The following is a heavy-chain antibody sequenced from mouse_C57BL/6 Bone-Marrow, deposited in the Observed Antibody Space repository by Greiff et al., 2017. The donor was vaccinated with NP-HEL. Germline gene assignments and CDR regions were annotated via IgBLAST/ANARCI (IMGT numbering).Heavy chain of an antibody. CDR1: GYAFTNYL. CDR2: INPGSGGT. Sequence: VQLQQSGAELVRPGTSVKVSCKASGYAFTNYLIEWVKQRPGQGLAWIGVINPGSGGTNYNEKFKGKATLTADKSSSTAYMQLSSLTSEDSAVYFCARIGGGYHWYFDVWGTGTTVTVSS. CDR3: ARIGGGYHWYFDV. J-gene: IGHJ1*03. D-gene: IGHD2-2*01. V-gene: IGHV1-54*01.